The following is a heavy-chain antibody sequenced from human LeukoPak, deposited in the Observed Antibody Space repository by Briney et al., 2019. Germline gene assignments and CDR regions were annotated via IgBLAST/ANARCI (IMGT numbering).Heavy chain of an antibody. Sequence: GGSLRLSCAASGFTFSNYWMQWVRQAPGKGLVWVSRINNDGSSTIYADSVKGRFTISRDNAKNTLYLQMNSLRAEDTAVYYCAELGITMIGGVWGKGTTVTISS. CDR1: GFTFSNYW. V-gene: IGHV3-74*01. J-gene: IGHJ6*04. CDR3: AELGITMIGGV. CDR2: INNDGSST. D-gene: IGHD3-10*02.